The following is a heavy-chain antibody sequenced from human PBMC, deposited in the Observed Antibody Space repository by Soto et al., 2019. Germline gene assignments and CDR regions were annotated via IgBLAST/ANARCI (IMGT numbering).Heavy chain of an antibody. CDR1: GFTFSNAW. Sequence: EVQLVESGGGLVQPGGSLRLYCAASGFTFSNAWMSWVRQAPGKGLEWVGRFKSKGDGGAADYPAPVKGRFTISRDESRNTVYLQMNSLNTEDTAVYFCTTERRHSSGWYGAFDIWGQGTAVTVSS. D-gene: IGHD6-19*01. V-gene: IGHV3-15*01. J-gene: IGHJ3*02. CDR2: FKSKGDGGAA. CDR3: TTERRHSSGWYGAFDI.